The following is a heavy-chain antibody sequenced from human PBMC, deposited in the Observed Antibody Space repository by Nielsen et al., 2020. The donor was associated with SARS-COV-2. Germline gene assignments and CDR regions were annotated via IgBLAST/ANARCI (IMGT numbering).Heavy chain of an antibody. CDR3: ARDGEQLAPTDY. D-gene: IGHD6-6*01. Sequence: ASVKVSCKASGYTFTGYYMHWVRQAPGQGLEWMGWINPNSGDTNYAQKFQGRVTMTRDTSISTAYMELSRLRSDDTAVYYCARDGEQLAPTDYWGQGTLVTVSS. CDR2: INPNSGDT. J-gene: IGHJ4*02. CDR1: GYTFTGYY. V-gene: IGHV1-2*02.